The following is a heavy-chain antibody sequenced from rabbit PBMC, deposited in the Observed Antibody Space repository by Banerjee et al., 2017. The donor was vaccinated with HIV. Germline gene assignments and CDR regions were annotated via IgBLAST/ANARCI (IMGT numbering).Heavy chain of an antibody. V-gene: IGHV1S45*01. J-gene: IGHJ6*01. Sequence: QEQLVESGGDLVKPGASLTLTCTASGFSFSSGYDMCWVRQAPGKGPEWIACICNSDAKSYYASWAKGRFTISKTSSTTVTLQMTSLTAADTATYFCTRNGMDLWGPGTLVTVS. CDR3: TRNGMDL. CDR1: GFSFSSGYD. CDR2: ICNSDAKS.